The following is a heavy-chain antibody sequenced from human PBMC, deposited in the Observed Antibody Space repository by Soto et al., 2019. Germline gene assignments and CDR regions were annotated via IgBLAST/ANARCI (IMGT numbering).Heavy chain of an antibody. D-gene: IGHD3-3*01. V-gene: IGHV4-31*03. J-gene: IGHJ5*02. CDR2: IYYSGST. Sequence: NPSETLSLTCTVSGGSISSGGYYWSWIRQHPGKGLEWIGYIYYSGSTYYNPSLKSRVTISVDTSKNQFSLKLSSVTAADTAVYYCAREVFGVVMNGNWFDPWGQGTLVTVSS. CDR1: GGSISSGGYY. CDR3: AREVFGVVMNGNWFDP.